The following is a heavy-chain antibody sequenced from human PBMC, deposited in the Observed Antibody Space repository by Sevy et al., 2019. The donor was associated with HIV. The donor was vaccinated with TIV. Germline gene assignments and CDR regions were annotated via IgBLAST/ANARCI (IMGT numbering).Heavy chain of an antibody. J-gene: IGHJ4*02. CDR2: LSFACGRI. CDR3: AREGCSKPHDY. CDR1: GFTFSKYS. D-gene: IGHD2-2*01. Sequence: GGSLSLSCVASGFTFSKYSMSWVRQTPGKGLEWVSTLSFACGRINYADSVKGRFIMSRDDSRNTFYLQMDSLRAEDTAIYYCAREGCSKPHDYWGQGTLVTVSS. V-gene: IGHV3-23*01.